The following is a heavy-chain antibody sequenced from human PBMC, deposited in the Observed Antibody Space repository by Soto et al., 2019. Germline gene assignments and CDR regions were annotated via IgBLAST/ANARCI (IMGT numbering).Heavy chain of an antibody. Sequence: GASVKVSCKASGYTFTSYDINWVRQATGQGLEWMGWMNPNSGNTGYAQKFQGRVTMTRNTPISTAYMELSSLRSEDTAVYYCARGRRYYYDSSGSQANDYRGQGTLVTVSS. CDR1: GYTFTSYD. CDR2: MNPNSGNT. J-gene: IGHJ4*02. V-gene: IGHV1-8*01. CDR3: ARGRRYYYDSSGSQANDY. D-gene: IGHD3-22*01.